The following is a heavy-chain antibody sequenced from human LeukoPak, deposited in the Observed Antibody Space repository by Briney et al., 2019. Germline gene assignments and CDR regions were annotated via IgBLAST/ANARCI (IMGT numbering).Heavy chain of an antibody. Sequence: GGSLTLSCAASRFTLSNYWTSWVRQAPGNGLEWVANIKQDGSETYYVDSVKGRFTISRDNAKNSLSLQMNSLRAEDTAVYYCARQRGSGCLDYWGQGTLVTVSS. CDR3: ARQRGSGCLDY. D-gene: IGHD6-19*01. CDR1: RFTLSNYW. J-gene: IGHJ4*02. CDR2: IKQDGSET. V-gene: IGHV3-7*01.